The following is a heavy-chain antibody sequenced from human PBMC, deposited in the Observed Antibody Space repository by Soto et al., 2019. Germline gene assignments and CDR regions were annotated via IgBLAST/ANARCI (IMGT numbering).Heavy chain of an antibody. CDR2: IVVGSGNT. V-gene: IGHV1-58*01. CDR1: GFTFTSSA. J-gene: IGHJ6*02. CDR3: AAALITFFGVVTQRDYYYGMDV. D-gene: IGHD3-3*01. Sequence: ASVKVSCKASGFTFTSSAVQWVRQARGQRLEWIGWIVVGSGNTNYAQKFQERVTITRDMSTSTAYMELSSLRSEDTAVYYCAAALITFFGVVTQRDYYYGMDVWGQGTTVTVSS.